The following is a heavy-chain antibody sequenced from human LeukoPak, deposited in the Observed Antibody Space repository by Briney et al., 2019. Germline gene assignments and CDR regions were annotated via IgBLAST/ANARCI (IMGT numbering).Heavy chain of an antibody. CDR2: IYPGDSDT. CDR1: GYSFTSYW. CDR3: ARGNYYDSSGYHGRDAFDI. D-gene: IGHD3-22*01. J-gene: IGHJ3*02. V-gene: IGHV5-51*01. Sequence: GESLKISCKGSGYSFTSYWIGWVRQMPGKGLEWMGIIYPGDSDTRYSPSFQGQVTISADKSISTAYLQWSSLKASDTAMYYCARGNYYDSSGYHGRDAFDIWGQGTMVTVSS.